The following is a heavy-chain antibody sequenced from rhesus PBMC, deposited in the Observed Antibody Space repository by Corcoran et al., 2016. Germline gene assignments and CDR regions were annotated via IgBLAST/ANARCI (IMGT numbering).Heavy chain of an antibody. V-gene: IGHV3-16*01. Sequence: EVQLVESAGGLVQPGGSLRLSCAASGFTFSNYWMNWVRQARGKGLEWVGYIKNKAGGGTAAYAETMKGRFTISRDDSKNTLYLQMNSLKTEDTAVYYCTRAYTVGTVSWDYWGQGVLVTVSS. D-gene: IGHD5-24*01. CDR3: TRAYTVGTVSWDY. CDR2: IKNKAGGGTA. J-gene: IGHJ4*01. CDR1: GFTFSNYW.